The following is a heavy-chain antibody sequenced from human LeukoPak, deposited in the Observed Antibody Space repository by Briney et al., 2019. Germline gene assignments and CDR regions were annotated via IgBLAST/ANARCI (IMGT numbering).Heavy chain of an antibody. CDR1: GDSISSSSYC. V-gene: IGHV4-39*07. J-gene: IGHJ4*02. CDR2: MYSSGST. CDR3: ARGRSKYYFDY. Sequence: KTSETLSLTCTVSGDSISSSSYCWDWIRQPPGKGLEWIGNMYSSGSTTNYNPSLNSRVTISVDTSKNQFSLKLSSVTAADTAVYYCARGRSKYYFDYWGQGTLVTVSS. D-gene: IGHD1-26*01.